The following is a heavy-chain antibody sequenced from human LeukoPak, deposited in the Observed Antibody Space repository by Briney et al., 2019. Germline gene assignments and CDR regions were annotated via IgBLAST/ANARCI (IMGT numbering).Heavy chain of an antibody. CDR1: GFTFSSYG. V-gene: IGHV3-33*08. D-gene: IGHD2-15*01. J-gene: IGHJ3*02. CDR2: IWYDGSNK. Sequence: GRSLRLSCAASGFTFSSYGMHWVRQAPGKGLEWVAVIWYDGSNKYYADSVKGRFTISRDNSKNTLYLQMNSLRAEDTAVYYCAREEVVDKDAFDTWGQGTMVTVSS. CDR3: AREEVVDKDAFDT.